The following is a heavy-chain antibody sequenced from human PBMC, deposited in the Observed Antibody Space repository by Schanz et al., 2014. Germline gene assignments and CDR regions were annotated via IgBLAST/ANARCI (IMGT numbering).Heavy chain of an antibody. D-gene: IGHD5-12*01. J-gene: IGHJ5*02. V-gene: IGHV4-34*01. CDR2: INHGGST. CDR1: GGSFSGYY. CDR3: ARGGSVATIAPYSWFDP. Sequence: QVQLQQWGAGLLKPSETLSLTCAVYGGSFSGYYWSWIRQPPGKGLEWIAEINHGGSTNYNPSLKSRVTISVDKPNNQLPLKLNSVPAADTAVYYCARGGSVATIAPYSWFDPWGQGTLVTVSS.